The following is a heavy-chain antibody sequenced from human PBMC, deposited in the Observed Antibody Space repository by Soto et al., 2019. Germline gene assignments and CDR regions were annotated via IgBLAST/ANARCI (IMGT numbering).Heavy chain of an antibody. CDR3: VKDQGVLRFYGMDV. J-gene: IGHJ6*02. CDR2: ISSNGGST. Sequence: RLSCSSSGFTFSSYAMHWVRQAPGKGLEYVSAISSNGGSTYYADSVKGRFTISRDNSKNTLYLQMSSLRAEDTAVYYCVKDQGVLRFYGMDVWGQGTAVTVSS. CDR1: GFTFSSYA. V-gene: IGHV3-64D*06. D-gene: IGHD3-3*01.